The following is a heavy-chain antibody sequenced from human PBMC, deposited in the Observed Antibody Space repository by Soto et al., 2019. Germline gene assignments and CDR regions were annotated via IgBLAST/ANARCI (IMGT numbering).Heavy chain of an antibody. D-gene: IGHD6-19*01. V-gene: IGHV4-38-2*02. CDR3: ARDRGVRSGWYFNNWFDP. CDR1: GYSISSGYY. J-gene: IGHJ5*02. Sequence: SETLSLTCAVSGYSISSGYYWGWIRQPPGKGLEWIGSIYHSGSTYYNPSLKSRVTISVDTSKNQFSLKLSSVTAADTAVYYCARDRGVRSGWYFNNWFDPWGQGTLVTVS. CDR2: IYHSGST.